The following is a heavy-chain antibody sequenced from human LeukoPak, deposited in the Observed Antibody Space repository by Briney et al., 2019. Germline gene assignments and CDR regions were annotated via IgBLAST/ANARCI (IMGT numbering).Heavy chain of an antibody. V-gene: IGHV4-4*07. CDR2: IYTSGST. D-gene: IGHD6-13*01. CDR3: ARDQKSGIAAAGTRSRAFDI. Sequence: SETLSLTCTLSGGSISSYYWSWIRQPAGKGLEWIGRIYTSGSTNYNPSLKSRVTMSVDTSKNQFSLKLSSVTAADTAVYYCARDQKSGIAAAGTRSRAFDIWGQGTMVTVSS. CDR1: GGSISSYY. J-gene: IGHJ3*02.